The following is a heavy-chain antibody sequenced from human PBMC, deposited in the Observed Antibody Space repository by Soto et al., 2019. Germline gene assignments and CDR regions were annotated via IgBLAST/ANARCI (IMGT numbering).Heavy chain of an antibody. CDR3: AKGSGDSSGWLDY. Sequence: PGGSLRLSCAASGFTFSNYGMSWVRQAPGKGLEWVSAVSDNGGRTRYADSVKGRFTISRDNSQNTLYLQMNSLSAEDTAVYYCAKGSGDSSGWLDYWGQGSLVTVSS. CDR1: GFTFSNYG. D-gene: IGHD6-19*01. CDR2: VSDNGGRT. J-gene: IGHJ4*02. V-gene: IGHV3-23*01.